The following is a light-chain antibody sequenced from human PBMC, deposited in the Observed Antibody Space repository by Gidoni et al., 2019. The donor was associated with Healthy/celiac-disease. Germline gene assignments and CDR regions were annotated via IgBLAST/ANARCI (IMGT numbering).Light chain of an antibody. J-gene: IGLJ1*01. V-gene: IGLV2-14*03. CDR2: DVS. CDR3: SSYTSSSTLYV. Sequence: QSALTQPASVSGSPGPPITISCTGTSSDVGGYNYVSWYQQHPGKAPKLMIYDVSNRPSGVSNRFSGSKSGNTASLTISGLQAEDEADYYCSSYTSSSTLYVFGTGTKVTVL. CDR1: SSDVGGYNY.